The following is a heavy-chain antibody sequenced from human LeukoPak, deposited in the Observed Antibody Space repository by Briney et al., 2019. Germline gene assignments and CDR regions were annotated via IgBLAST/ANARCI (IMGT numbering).Heavy chain of an antibody. V-gene: IGHV3-74*01. J-gene: IGHJ4*02. CDR3: ARAVSTSLRSTAY. D-gene: IGHD1-1*01. CDR2: INTEGTTT. CDR1: GFTFSNYW. Sequence: PGGSLRLSCAASGFTFSNYWMHWVRQVPGKGLVWVSRINTEGTTTNYADSVKGRFTISRDNAKNTLYLQMNSLRAEDTAVYYCARAVSTSLRSTAYWGQGTLVTISS.